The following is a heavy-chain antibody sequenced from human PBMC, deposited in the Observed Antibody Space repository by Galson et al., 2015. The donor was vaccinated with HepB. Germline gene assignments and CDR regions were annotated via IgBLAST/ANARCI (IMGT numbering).Heavy chain of an antibody. V-gene: IGHV1-18*01. Sequence: SVKVSCKASGGTFSSYAISWVRQAPGQGLERMGWISAYNGNTNYAQKLQGRVTMTTDTSTSTAYMELRSLRSDDTAVYYCARSGVVITNWFDPWGQGTLVTVSS. CDR3: ARSGVVITNWFDP. CDR2: ISAYNGNT. D-gene: IGHD3-22*01. J-gene: IGHJ5*02. CDR1: GGTFSSYA.